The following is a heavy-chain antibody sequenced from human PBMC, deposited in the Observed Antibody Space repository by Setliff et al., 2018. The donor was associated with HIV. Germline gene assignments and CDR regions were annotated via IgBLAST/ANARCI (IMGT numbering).Heavy chain of an antibody. D-gene: IGHD6-6*01. CDR3: AKKFITDSRSPHYYYYYGLDV. V-gene: IGHV3-23*01. J-gene: IGHJ6*02. Sequence: GESLKISCAGLGFTFDNYGMNWVRQAPGKGLEWVSTIGADSKTSYYADSVKGRFTISRDNSKNTLYLQMNSLRVDDTAVYYCAKKFITDSRSPHYYYYYGLDVWGHGTTVTVSS. CDR2: IGADSKTS. CDR1: GFTFDNYG.